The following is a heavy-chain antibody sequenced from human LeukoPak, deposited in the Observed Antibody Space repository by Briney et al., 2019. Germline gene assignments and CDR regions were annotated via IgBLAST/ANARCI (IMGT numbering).Heavy chain of an antibody. CDR1: GYTFTGYY. D-gene: IGHD6-13*01. Sequence: ASVKVSCKASGYTFTGYYMHWVRQAPGQGLEWMGWINPNSGGTNYAQKFQGRVTMTRDTSISTAYMELSRLRSDDTAVYYCARVARGANSSSWYRGDWFDPWGQGTLVTVSS. V-gene: IGHV1-2*02. CDR2: INPNSGGT. J-gene: IGHJ5*02. CDR3: ARVARGANSSSWYRGDWFDP.